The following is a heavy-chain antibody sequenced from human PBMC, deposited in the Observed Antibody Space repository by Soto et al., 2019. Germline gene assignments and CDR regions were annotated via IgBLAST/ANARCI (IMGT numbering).Heavy chain of an antibody. J-gene: IGHJ6*02. D-gene: IGHD3-9*01. CDR2: INHSGST. Sequence: SETLSLTCAVYGGSFSGYYWSWIRQPPGKGLEWIGEINHSGSTNYNPSLKSRVTISVDTSKNQFSLKRSSVTAADTAVYYCAVPLYYDILTGYSERPQYYYGMDVWGQGTTVTVSS. V-gene: IGHV4-34*01. CDR1: GGSFSGYY. CDR3: AVPLYYDILTGYSERPQYYYGMDV.